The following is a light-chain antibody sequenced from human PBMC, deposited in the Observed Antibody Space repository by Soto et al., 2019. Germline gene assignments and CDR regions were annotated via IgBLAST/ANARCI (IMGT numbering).Light chain of an antibody. CDR3: QQRSNWPKIT. V-gene: IGKV3-11*01. CDR1: QNVSSN. CDR2: GAS. Sequence: EIVMTQSPATLSVSPGERATLSCRASQNVSSNLAWYQQKPGQAPRLLIYGASRRATGIPDRFSGSGSGTDFTLTISSLEPEDFAVYYCQQRSNWPKITFGQGTRLEIK. J-gene: IGKJ5*01.